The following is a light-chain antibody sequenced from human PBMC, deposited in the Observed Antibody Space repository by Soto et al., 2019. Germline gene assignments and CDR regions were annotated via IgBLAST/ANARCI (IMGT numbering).Light chain of an antibody. CDR2: NVS. CDR1: QGVQNR. Sequence: AIQLTQSPSSLSASVGDTVTITCRASQGVQNRLTWYQQKPGKPPKLLISNVSNLENGVPSRFSGSGSGTDFTLTINSLQPGDFGTYYCRQFNSYPITFGQGTRL. V-gene: IGKV1-13*02. J-gene: IGKJ5*01. CDR3: RQFNSYPIT.